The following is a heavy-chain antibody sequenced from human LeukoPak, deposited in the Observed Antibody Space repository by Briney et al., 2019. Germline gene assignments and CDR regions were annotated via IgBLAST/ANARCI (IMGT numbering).Heavy chain of an antibody. V-gene: IGHV1-8*01. Sequence: ASVKVSCKASGYTFTCYDINWVRQATGQGLEWMGWMNPNSGNTGYAQKFQGRVTMTRNTSISTAYMELSSLRSEDTAVYYCARAGVGVVVPAAAYYYYYYMDVWGKGTTVTVSS. CDR3: ARAGVGVVVPAAAYYYYYYMDV. CDR2: MNPNSGNT. D-gene: IGHD2-2*01. CDR1: GYTFTCYD. J-gene: IGHJ6*03.